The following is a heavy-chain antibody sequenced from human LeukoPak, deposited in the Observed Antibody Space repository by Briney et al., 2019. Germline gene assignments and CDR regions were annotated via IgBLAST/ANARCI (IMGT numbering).Heavy chain of an antibody. CDR3: ARDRGRVAGEYFDY. CDR2: ISSSGSST. D-gene: IGHD6-19*01. Sequence: PGGSLRLSCAASGFTFSDVYMSWIRQAPGKGLEWVSYISSSGSSTKYADSVKGRFTTSRDNAKNSLYLQMNSLRVEDTAVYYCARDRGRVAGEYFDYWGQGTLVTVSS. V-gene: IGHV3-11*06. CDR1: GFTFSDVY. J-gene: IGHJ4*02.